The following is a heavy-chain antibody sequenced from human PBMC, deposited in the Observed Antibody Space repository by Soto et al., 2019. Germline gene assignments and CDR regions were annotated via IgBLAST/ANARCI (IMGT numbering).Heavy chain of an antibody. V-gene: IGHV3-33*01. D-gene: IGHD3-3*01. J-gene: IGHJ3*02. CDR3: ARATSTWSNPVAFDI. CDR1: GFTFSSYG. Sequence: GGSLRLSCAASGFTFSSYGMHWVRQAPGKGLEWVAVIWYDGSNKYYADSVKGRFTISRDNSKNTLYLQMNSLRAEDTAVYYCARATSTWSNPVAFDICRQGTMLNVS. CDR2: IWYDGSNK.